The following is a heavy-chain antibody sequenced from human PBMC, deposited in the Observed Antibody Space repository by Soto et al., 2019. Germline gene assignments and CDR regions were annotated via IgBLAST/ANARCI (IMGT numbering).Heavy chain of an antibody. Sequence: ASVKVSCKGSGYTFTGYYMHWGRQAPGQGLEWMGWINPNSGGTNYAQKFQGWVTMTRDTSISTAYMELSRLRSDDTAVYYCARQLRNTYSSSWYDWFDPWGQGTLVTVSS. V-gene: IGHV1-2*04. D-gene: IGHD6-13*01. CDR2: INPNSGGT. CDR1: GYTFTGYY. J-gene: IGHJ5*02. CDR3: ARQLRNTYSSSWYDWFDP.